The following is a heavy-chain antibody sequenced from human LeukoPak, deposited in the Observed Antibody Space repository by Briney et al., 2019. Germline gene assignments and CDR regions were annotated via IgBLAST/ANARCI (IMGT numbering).Heavy chain of an antibody. CDR2: IASGGAIT. J-gene: IGHJ4*02. D-gene: IGHD1-26*01. Sequence: GGSLRLSCVASGFTFNTYAMSWVRQAPGKGLEWVSGIASGGAITFYADSVKGRFTISRDNSKNTVYLQIDSLRAEDTALYYCAKVKTSGTYSFDYWGQGTLVTVSS. CDR1: GFTFNTYA. CDR3: AKVKTSGTYSFDY. V-gene: IGHV3-23*01.